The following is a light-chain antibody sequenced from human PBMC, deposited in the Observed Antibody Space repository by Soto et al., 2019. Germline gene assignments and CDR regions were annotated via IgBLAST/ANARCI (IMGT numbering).Light chain of an antibody. Sequence: EMLMTQSPATLSVSPGERATLSCRASQSVSTNVAWYQQKPGQAPRLLIYGASSRATGVRARFSGSGSGTDFTLTISSLQSEDFAVYYCQQYSKWPLSVGPGTKVDSK. V-gene: IGKV3-15*01. CDR1: QSVSTN. CDR3: QQYSKWPLS. CDR2: GAS. J-gene: IGKJ3*01.